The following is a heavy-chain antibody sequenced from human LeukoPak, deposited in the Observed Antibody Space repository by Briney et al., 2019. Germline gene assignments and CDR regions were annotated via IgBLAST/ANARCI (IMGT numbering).Heavy chain of an antibody. D-gene: IGHD3-3*01. Sequence: PGGSLRLSCAGSGFTFSDYNINWVRQAPGKGLEWVANIRQDGSEKYYVDSVKGRFSISRDNAKNSLYLQMNSLRAEDTAVYYCARGPEKKDFWSGYYDGYYYYYYMDVWGKGTTVTVSS. CDR2: IRQDGSEK. CDR3: ARGPEKKDFWSGYYDGYYYYYYMDV. CDR1: GFTFSDYN. V-gene: IGHV3-7*01. J-gene: IGHJ6*03.